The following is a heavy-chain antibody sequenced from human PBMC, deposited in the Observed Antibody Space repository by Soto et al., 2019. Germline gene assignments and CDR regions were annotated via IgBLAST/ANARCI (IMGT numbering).Heavy chain of an antibody. CDR2: ISSTGRTM. CDR1: GFTFSNYY. V-gene: IGHV3-11*01. CDR3: ARSYSSGWEFDY. D-gene: IGHD6-19*01. Sequence: GGSLRLSCGASGFTFSNYYMSWIRQASGKGLEWVSYISSTGRTMYYADSVKGRFTVSRDNAQNSLSLKLNSLRVEDTAVYYCARSYSSGWEFDYWGQGTQVTVSS. J-gene: IGHJ4*02.